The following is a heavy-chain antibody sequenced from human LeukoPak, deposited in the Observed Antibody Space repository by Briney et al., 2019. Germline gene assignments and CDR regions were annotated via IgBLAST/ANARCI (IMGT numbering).Heavy chain of an antibody. V-gene: IGHV3-30*03. CDR2: ISSGGSNK. D-gene: IGHD3-10*01. CDR3: VRDGAVVTSGSYPWSYFQY. J-gene: IGHJ1*01. Sequence: PGGSLRLSCAVSGFTFITYGMHWVRQAPGKGLEWVAFISSGGSNKYYADSVKGRFTISRDNAKNSLYLQMNTLRAEDTAVYYCVRDGAVVTSGSYPWSYFQYWGQGTLVTVSS. CDR1: GFTFITYG.